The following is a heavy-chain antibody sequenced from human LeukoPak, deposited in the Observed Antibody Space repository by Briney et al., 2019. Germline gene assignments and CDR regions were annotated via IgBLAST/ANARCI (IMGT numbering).Heavy chain of an antibody. CDR3: ARVETSIAAAGTIDY. V-gene: IGHV4-34*01. CDR2: INHSGST. D-gene: IGHD6-13*01. J-gene: IGHJ4*02. CDR1: GGSFSGYY. Sequence: MPSETPSLTCAVYGGSFSGYYWSWIRQAPGKGLEWIGEINHSGSTNYNPSLKSRVTISVDTSKNQFSLKLSSVTAADTAVYYCARVETSIAAAGTIDYWGQGTLVTVSS.